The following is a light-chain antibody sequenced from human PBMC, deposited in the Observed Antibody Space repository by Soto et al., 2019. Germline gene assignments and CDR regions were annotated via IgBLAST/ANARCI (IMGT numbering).Light chain of an antibody. J-gene: IGLJ1*01. Sequence: QSALTQPRSVSGSPGQSVTISCTGTSDDVGVYNYVSWYQQHPGKAPKIIIYDVSKRPSGVTERLSGSKSGNTASLTISGLQAEDEADYYCCSYAGGPYVFGTGTKVTVL. V-gene: IGLV2-11*01. CDR2: DVS. CDR1: SDDVGVYNY. CDR3: CSYAGGPYV.